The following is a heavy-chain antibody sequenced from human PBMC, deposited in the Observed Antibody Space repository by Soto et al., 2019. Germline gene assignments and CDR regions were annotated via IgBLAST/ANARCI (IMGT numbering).Heavy chain of an antibody. V-gene: IGHV3-23*01. CDR3: AKKYHYGSGTYLYYFDY. Sequence: EVQLLGSGGGLVQPGGSLRLSCAASGFTFSHFAMSWVRQAPGKGLEWVSTLSGGDDSTYYADSVKDRFTISRDNSKNTLYLQLNSLRAEDTAVYYCAKKYHYGSGTYLYYFDYWGQGTLVTVSS. D-gene: IGHD3-10*01. CDR2: LSGGDDST. CDR1: GFTFSHFA. J-gene: IGHJ4*02.